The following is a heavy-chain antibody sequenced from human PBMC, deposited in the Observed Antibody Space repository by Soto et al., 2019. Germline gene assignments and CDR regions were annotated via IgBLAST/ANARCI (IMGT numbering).Heavy chain of an antibody. D-gene: IGHD5-12*01. CDR1: GFTFSTYS. CDR2: ISSSSSYI. V-gene: IGHV3-21*01. CDR3: EREEGHSGYDL. J-gene: IGHJ4*02. Sequence: EVQLVESGGGLVKPGGSLRLSCAASGFTFSTYSMNWVRQAPGKGLEWVSSISSSSSYIYYADSVKGRFTISRDNATNSVYLQRNSLRAEDTAVYYCEREEGHSGYDLWGQGTLVTVSS.